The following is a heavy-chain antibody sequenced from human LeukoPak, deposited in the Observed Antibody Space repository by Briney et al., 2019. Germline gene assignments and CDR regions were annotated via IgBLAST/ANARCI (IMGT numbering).Heavy chain of an antibody. CDR2: IRYNGSNK. D-gene: IGHD2-2*01. V-gene: IGHV3-30*02. CDR1: GFTFSSYG. Sequence: GSLRLSCAASGFTFSSYGMHWVRQAPGKGLEWVAFIRYNGSNKNYADSVKGRFTISRDNSKNTLYLQMNSLRAEDTAVYYCAKRPSVGGYSSSTSCYGNWFDPWGQGTLVTVSS. J-gene: IGHJ5*02. CDR3: AKRPSVGGYSSSTSCYGNWFDP.